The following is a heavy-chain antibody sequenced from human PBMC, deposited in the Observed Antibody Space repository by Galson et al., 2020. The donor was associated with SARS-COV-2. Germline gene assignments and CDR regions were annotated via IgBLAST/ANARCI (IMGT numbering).Heavy chain of an antibody. Sequence: GGSLRLSCAASGFTFDDYAMHWVRQAPGKGLEWVSGISWNSGSIGYADSVKGRFTISRDNAKNSLYLQMNSLRAEDTALYYSAKFGDFLTGPSDYWGQGTLVTVSS. V-gene: IGHV3-9*01. J-gene: IGHJ4*02. D-gene: IGHD3-9*01. CDR1: GFTFDDYA. CDR3: AKFGDFLTGPSDY. CDR2: ISWNSGSI.